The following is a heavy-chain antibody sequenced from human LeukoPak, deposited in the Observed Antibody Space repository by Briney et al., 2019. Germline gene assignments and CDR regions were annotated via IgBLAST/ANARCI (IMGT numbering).Heavy chain of an antibody. D-gene: IGHD3-10*01. J-gene: IGHJ4*02. V-gene: IGHV6-1*01. CDR2: TYYRSKWYN. Sequence: SQTLSLTCAISGDSVSSNSAAWNWIRQSPSRGLEWLGRTYYRSKWYNDYAVSVKSRITINPDTSKNQFSLQLNSVTPEDTAVYYCARDFSITMVRGVINFIDYWGQGTLVTVSS. CDR1: GDSVSSNSAA. CDR3: ARDFSITMVRGVINFIDY.